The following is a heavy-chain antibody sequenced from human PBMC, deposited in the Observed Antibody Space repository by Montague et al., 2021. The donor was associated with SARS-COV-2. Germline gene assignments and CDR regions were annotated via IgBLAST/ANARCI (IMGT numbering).Heavy chain of an antibody. D-gene: IGHD3-9*01. V-gene: IGHV2-5*01. CDR3: AHLIRYYDIFTGIPFDY. CDR1: GFSLSTPNVG. CDR2: IYSNDDK. Sequence: VKPTQTLTLTCTFSGFSLSTPNVGVGWIRQPPGKALEWLALIYSNDDKRYSPSLQSRLTITKDTSKNQVVLSLTNVDPVDTATYYCAHLIRYYDIFTGIPFDYWGQGTQVTVSS. J-gene: IGHJ4*02.